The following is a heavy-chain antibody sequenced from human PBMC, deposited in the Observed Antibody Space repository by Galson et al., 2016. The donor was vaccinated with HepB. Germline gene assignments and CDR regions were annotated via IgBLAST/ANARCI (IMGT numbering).Heavy chain of an antibody. D-gene: IGHD2-15*01. CDR2: ISSSGSTT. J-gene: IGHJ4*02. V-gene: IGHV3-48*03. CDR1: GFTFSSYE. CDR3: ARLFGGYIDY. Sequence: SLRLSCAASGFTFSSYEMNWVRQAPGKGLEWVSYISSSGSTTYYADSVKGRFTISRDNSKKTVYLQMSSLRAEDTAVYYCARLFGGYIDYWGQGTLVTVSS.